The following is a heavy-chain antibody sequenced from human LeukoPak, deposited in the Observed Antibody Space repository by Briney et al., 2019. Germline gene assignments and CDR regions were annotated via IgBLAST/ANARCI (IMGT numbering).Heavy chain of an antibody. J-gene: IGHJ4*02. CDR1: AFTFGSFG. CDR2: ISDTGGST. D-gene: IGHD4-11*01. Sequence: GGSLRLSCAASAFTFGSFGMSWVRQPPGKGLEWVTAISDTGGSTFYADSVKGRFTISRDNSKNTLYLQMNSLRAEDTAIYYCAKGRIQSYMAPEYWGQGTLVTVSS. CDR3: AKGRIQSYMAPEY. V-gene: IGHV3-23*01.